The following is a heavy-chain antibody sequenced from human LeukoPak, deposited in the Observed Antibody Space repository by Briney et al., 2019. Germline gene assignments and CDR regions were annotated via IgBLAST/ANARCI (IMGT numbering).Heavy chain of an antibody. CDR3: ARGPSSWYLSVDFQH. J-gene: IGHJ1*01. CDR2: INPNSGGT. CDR1: GYTFTGYY. D-gene: IGHD6-13*01. V-gene: IGHV1-2*02. Sequence: ASVKVSCKASGYTFTGYYMHWVRQAPGQGLEWMGWINPNSGGTNYAQKFQGRVTMTRDASISTAYMEPSRLRSDDTAVYYCARGPSSWYLSVDFQHWGQGTLVTVSS.